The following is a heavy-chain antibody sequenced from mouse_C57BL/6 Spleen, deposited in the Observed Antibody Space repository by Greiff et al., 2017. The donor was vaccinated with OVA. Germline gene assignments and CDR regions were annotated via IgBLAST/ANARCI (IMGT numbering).Heavy chain of an antibody. J-gene: IGHJ2*01. D-gene: IGHD2-2*01. CDR2: INPSNGGT. Sequence: VQLQQPGTELVKPGASVKLSCKASGYTFTSYWMHWVKQRPGQGLEWIGNINPSNGGTNYNEKFKSKATLTVDKSSSTAYMQLSSLTSEDSAVYYCARSTMVTRGYFDYWGQGTTLTVSS. CDR1: GYTFTSYW. CDR3: ARSTMVTRGYFDY. V-gene: IGHV1-53*01.